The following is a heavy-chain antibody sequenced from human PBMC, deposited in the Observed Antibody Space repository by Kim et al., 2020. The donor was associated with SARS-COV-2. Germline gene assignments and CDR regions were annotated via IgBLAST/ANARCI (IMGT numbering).Heavy chain of an antibody. J-gene: IGHJ4*02. Sequence: GGSLRLSCAASGFTFSSYAMSWVRQAPGKGLEWVSAISGSGGSTYYADSVKGRFTISRDNSKNTLYLQMNSLRAEDTAVYYCAKVGGYRPTTTVVTFDYWGQGTLVTVSS. CDR3: AKVGGYRPTTTVVTFDY. V-gene: IGHV3-23*01. CDR2: ISGSGGST. D-gene: IGHD4-17*01. CDR1: GFTFSSYA.